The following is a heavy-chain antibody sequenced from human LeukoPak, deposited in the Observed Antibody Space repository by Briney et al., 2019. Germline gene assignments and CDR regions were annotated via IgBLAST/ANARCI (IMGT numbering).Heavy chain of an antibody. J-gene: IGHJ4*02. CDR1: GGSISSYY. D-gene: IGHD2-21*01. Sequence: SETLSLTCTVSGGSISSYYLSWIRQPPGKGLEWIGYIYYSGSTNYNPSLKSPVTISVATSKNQFSLKLSSVTAAETAVYHCAREADCGGDCYYFDSWGQGTLVTVSS. V-gene: IGHV4-59*01. CDR3: AREADCGGDCYYFDS. CDR2: IYYSGST.